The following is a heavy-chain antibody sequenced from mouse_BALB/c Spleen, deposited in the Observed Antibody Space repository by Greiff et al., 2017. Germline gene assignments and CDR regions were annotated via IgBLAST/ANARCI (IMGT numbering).Heavy chain of an antibody. V-gene: IGHV5-6*01. Sequence: VQLKQSGGDLVKPGGSLKLSCAASGFTFSSYGMSWVRQTPDKRLEWVATISSGGSYTYYPDSVKGRFTISRDNAKNTLYLQMSSLKSEDTAMYYCAVLRPWFAYWGQGTLVTVSA. CDR2: ISSGGSYT. CDR1: GFTFSSYG. CDR3: AVLRPWFAY. D-gene: IGHD1-1*01. J-gene: IGHJ3*01.